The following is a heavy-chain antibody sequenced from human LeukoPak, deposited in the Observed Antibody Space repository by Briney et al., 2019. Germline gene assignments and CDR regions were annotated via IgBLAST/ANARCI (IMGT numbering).Heavy chain of an antibody. CDR2: IYYSGST. V-gene: IGHV4-39*01. J-gene: IGHJ5*02. Sequence: SETLSLTCTVSGGSISSSSYYWGWIRQPPGKGLEWLGSIYYSGSTYYNPSLKSRVTISVDTSKNQFSLKLSSVTAADTAVYYCARLGRGYSYGRYNWFDPWGQGTLVTVSS. D-gene: IGHD5-18*01. CDR3: ARLGRGYSYGRYNWFDP. CDR1: GGSISSSSYY.